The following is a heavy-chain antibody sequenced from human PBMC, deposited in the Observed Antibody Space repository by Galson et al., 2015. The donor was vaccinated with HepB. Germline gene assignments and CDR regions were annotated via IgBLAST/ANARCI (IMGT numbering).Heavy chain of an antibody. D-gene: IGHD3-3*01. CDR3: ARAPYDFWSGYYSIGVDY. Sequence: SLRLSCAASGFTFSSYAMHWVRQAPGKGLEWVAVISYDGSNKYYADSVKGRFTISRDNSKNTLYLQMNSLRAEDTAVYYCARAPYDFWSGYYSIGVDYWGQGTLVTVSS. J-gene: IGHJ4*02. V-gene: IGHV3-30*04. CDR1: GFTFSSYA. CDR2: ISYDGSNK.